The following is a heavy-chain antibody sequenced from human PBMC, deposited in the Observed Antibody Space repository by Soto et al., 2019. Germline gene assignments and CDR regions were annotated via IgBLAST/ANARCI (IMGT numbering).Heavy chain of an antibody. D-gene: IGHD6-19*01. V-gene: IGHV4-39*02. J-gene: IGHJ4*02. CDR3: ARDLGYSSGWTAEYYFDY. CDR1: GDSISTNSYS. Sequence: SETLSLTCTVSGDSISTNSYSWGWIRQPPGQGLEWIGLFYYSGSTHYNPSLKSRLTVSVDTSKNQFSLKLSSVTAADTAVYYCARDLGYSSGWTAEYYFDYWGQGTLVTVSS. CDR2: FYYSGST.